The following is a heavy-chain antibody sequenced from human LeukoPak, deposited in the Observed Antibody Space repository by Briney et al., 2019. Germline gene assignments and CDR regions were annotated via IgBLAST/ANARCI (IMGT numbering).Heavy chain of an antibody. Sequence: PGGSLRLSCAASGFTFSSYEMNWVRQAPGKGLEWVSYISSGSTIYDADSVKGRFTISRDNAKNSLYLQMNSLRAEDTAVYYCARESIAVAGARFDYWGQGTLVTVSS. CDR2: ISSGSTI. D-gene: IGHD6-19*01. CDR1: GFTFSSYE. J-gene: IGHJ4*02. V-gene: IGHV3-48*03. CDR3: ARESIAVAGARFDY.